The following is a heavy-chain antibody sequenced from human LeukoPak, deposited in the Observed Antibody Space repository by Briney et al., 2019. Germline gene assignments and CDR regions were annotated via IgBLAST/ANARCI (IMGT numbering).Heavy chain of an antibody. J-gene: IGHJ4*02. CDR2: ISSNGGST. V-gene: IGHV3-64*01. D-gene: IGHD6-19*01. CDR1: GFTFSSYA. CDR3: ASLFHSSGWYGGVFDY. Sequence: GGSLRLSCAASGFTFSSYAMHWVRQAPGKGLEYVSAISSNGGSTYYANSVKGRFTISRDNSKNTLYLQMGSLRAEDMAVYYCASLFHSSGWYGGVFDYWGQGTLVTVPS.